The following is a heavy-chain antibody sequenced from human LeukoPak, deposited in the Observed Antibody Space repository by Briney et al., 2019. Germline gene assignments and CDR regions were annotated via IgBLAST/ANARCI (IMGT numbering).Heavy chain of an antibody. CDR2: IIPILGIA. Sequence: SVKVSWKASGGTFSSYAISWVRQAPGQGLEWMGRIIPILGIANYAQKFQGRVTITADKSTSTAYMELSSLRSEDTAVYYCARESVAARPPYYFDYWGQGTLVTVSS. J-gene: IGHJ4*02. CDR1: GGTFSSYA. CDR3: ARESVAARPPYYFDY. D-gene: IGHD6-6*01. V-gene: IGHV1-69*04.